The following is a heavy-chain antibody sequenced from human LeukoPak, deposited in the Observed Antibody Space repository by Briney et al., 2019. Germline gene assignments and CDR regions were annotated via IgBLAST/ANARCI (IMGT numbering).Heavy chain of an antibody. V-gene: IGHV4-39*01. J-gene: IGHJ4*02. CDR3: ARHRGSSSNFDY. Sequence: PSETLSLTCTVSGGSINSGDYYWSWIRQPPGKGLEWIGCIYYSGSTYYTPSLKSRVTISVDTSKNQFSLKLSSVTATDTAVYYCARHRGSSSNFDYWGQGTLVTVSS. CDR1: GGSINSGDYY. D-gene: IGHD6-6*01. CDR2: IYYSGST.